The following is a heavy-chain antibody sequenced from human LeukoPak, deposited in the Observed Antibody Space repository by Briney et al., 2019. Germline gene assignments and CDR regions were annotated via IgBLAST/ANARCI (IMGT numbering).Heavy chain of an antibody. V-gene: IGHV1-2*07. CDR3: ARDHLTVIEGPGN. Sequence: ASVKVSCKASGYTFTDYYMYWVRQTPGQGLEWMAWINPKSGGTNYAHKFQGRITMTRDTSITTAYMELSGLRFDDTAVYYCARDHLTVIEGPGNWGQGTLVTVSS. CDR1: GYTFTDYY. J-gene: IGHJ4*02. CDR2: INPKSGGT. D-gene: IGHD3-16*02.